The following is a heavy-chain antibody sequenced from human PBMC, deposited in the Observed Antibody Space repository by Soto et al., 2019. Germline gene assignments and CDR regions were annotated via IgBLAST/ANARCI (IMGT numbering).Heavy chain of an antibody. V-gene: IGHV1-69*13. CDR1: GGTFSSYA. CDR3: ARAPGIAVDPYYFDY. Sequence: SVKVSCKASGGTFSSYAISWVRQAPGQGLEWMGGIIPIFGTVNYAQKFQGRGTITADESTSTAYMELSSLRSEDTAVYYCARAPGIAVDPYYFDYWGQGTLVTVSS. CDR2: IIPIFGTV. D-gene: IGHD6-19*01. J-gene: IGHJ4*02.